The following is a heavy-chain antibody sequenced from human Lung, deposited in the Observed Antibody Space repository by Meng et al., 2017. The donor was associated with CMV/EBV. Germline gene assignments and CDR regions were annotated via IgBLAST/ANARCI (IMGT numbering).Heavy chain of an antibody. Sequence: GESLKISCAASGFSFSSYGMHWVRQAPGKGLEWVAFIRYDGSNKYYADSVNARFTISRDNSKSTVSLQMNSLRPEDTAVYYCAKELSTSTNCPSHWGQGTLVTVSS. J-gene: IGHJ4*02. D-gene: IGHD2-2*01. CDR3: AKELSTSTNCPSH. CDR2: IRYDGSNK. V-gene: IGHV3-30*02. CDR1: GFSFSSYG.